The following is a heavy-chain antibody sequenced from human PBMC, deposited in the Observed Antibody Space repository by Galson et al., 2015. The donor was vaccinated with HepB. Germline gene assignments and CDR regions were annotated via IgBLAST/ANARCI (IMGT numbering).Heavy chain of an antibody. J-gene: IGHJ4*02. CDR3: AIVGWVSGYDTDY. Sequence: SLRLSCAASGFTFSSYSMNWVRQAPGKGLEWVSSISSSSSYIYYADSVKGRFTISRDNAKNSLYLQMNSLRAEDTAVYYCAIVGWVSGYDTDYWGQGTLVTVSS. D-gene: IGHD5-12*01. V-gene: IGHV3-21*01. CDR2: ISSSSSYI. CDR1: GFTFSSYS.